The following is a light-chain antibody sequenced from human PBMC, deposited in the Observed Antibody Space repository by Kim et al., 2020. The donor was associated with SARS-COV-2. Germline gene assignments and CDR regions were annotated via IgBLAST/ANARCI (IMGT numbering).Light chain of an antibody. CDR2: QDS. J-gene: IGLJ1*01. V-gene: IGLV3-1*01. CDR1: KLGDKY. CDR3: QAWDSSTYV. Sequence: VSPGQPASITCSGDKLGDKYACWYQQKPGQSPVLVIYQDSKRPSGIPERFSGSNSGNTATLTISGTQAMDEADYYCQAWDSSTYVFGTGTKVTVL.